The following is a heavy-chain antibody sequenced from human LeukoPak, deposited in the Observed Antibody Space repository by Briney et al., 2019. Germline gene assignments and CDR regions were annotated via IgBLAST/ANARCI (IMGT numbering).Heavy chain of an antibody. CDR2: IIPILGIA. Sequence: GSSVKVSCKASGGTFSSYTISWVRQAPGQGLEWMGRIIPILGIANYAQKFQGRVTITADKSTSTAYMELSSLRSEDTAVYYCARARDIVVVPASNDAFDIWGQGTMVTVSS. CDR3: ARARDIVVVPASNDAFDI. J-gene: IGHJ3*02. V-gene: IGHV1-69*02. D-gene: IGHD2-2*01. CDR1: GGTFSSYT.